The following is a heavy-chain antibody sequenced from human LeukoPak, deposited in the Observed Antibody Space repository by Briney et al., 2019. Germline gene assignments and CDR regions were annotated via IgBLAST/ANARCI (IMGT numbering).Heavy chain of an antibody. CDR2: IYYSGST. D-gene: IGHD6-13*01. J-gene: IGHJ3*02. V-gene: IGHV4-30-2*03. Sequence: SETLSLTCTVSGGSISSGGYYWSWIRQPPGKGLEWIGYIYYSGSTYYNPSLKSRVTISVDTSKNQFSLKLSSVTAADTAVYYCARHLYSSSWFYIWGQGTMVTVSS. CDR1: GGSISSGGYY. CDR3: ARHLYSSSWFYI.